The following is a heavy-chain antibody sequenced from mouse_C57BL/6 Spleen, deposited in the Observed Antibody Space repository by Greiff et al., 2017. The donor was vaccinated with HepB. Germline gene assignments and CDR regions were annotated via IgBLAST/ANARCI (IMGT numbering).Heavy chain of an antibody. J-gene: IGHJ3*01. CDR1: GYTFTSYT. Sequence: QVQLKESGAELARPGASVKMSCKASGYTFTSYTMHWVKQRPGQGLEWIGYINPSSGYTKYNQKFKDKATLTADKSSSTAYMQLSSLTSEDSAVYYCARGDSSGYPYWGQGTLVTVSA. D-gene: IGHD3-2*02. CDR3: ARGDSSGYPY. V-gene: IGHV1-4*01. CDR2: INPSSGYT.